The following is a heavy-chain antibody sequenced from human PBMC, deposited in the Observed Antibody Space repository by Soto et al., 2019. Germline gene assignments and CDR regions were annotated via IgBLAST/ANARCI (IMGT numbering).Heavy chain of an antibody. V-gene: IGHV4-30-2*01. CDR1: GGSITSGNSYS. CDR2: MSHTGST. J-gene: IGHJ5*02. Sequence: SETLSLTCAVSGGSITSGNSYSWSWIRQPPGKGLEWIGSMSHTGSTSYNPTLKSRLTMSVDKSQNQFSLRLSSVTAADMAVYYCARAVAPCFGTRFDPWGQGILVTVSS. D-gene: IGHD3-10*01. CDR3: ARAVAPCFGTRFDP.